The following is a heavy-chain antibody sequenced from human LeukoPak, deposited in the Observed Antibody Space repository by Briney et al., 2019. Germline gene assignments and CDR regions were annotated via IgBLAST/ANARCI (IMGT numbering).Heavy chain of an antibody. Sequence: GASVKVSCKAPGYTFTSYGISWVRQAPGQGLEWMGWISAYNGNTNYAQKLQGRVTMTTDTSTSTAYMELRSLRSDDTAVYYCARDNWNDRLNAFDIWGQGTMVTVSS. CDR1: GYTFTSYG. V-gene: IGHV1-18*01. D-gene: IGHD1-20*01. CDR3: ARDNWNDRLNAFDI. J-gene: IGHJ3*02. CDR2: ISAYNGNT.